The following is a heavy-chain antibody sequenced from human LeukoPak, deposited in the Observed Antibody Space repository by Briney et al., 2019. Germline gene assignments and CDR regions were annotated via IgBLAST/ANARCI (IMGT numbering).Heavy chain of an antibody. CDR3: ARGEKPYDY. CDR2: IYAYNGNT. Sequence: PGASVKVSCKTSGYTFTYYVISWVRQAPGQGLEWMGWIYAYNGNTNDAQKFQGRVTMTTDTSTSTAYMELRSLRSDDTAVYYCARGEKPYDYWGQGTLVSVSS. D-gene: IGHD1-26*01. CDR1: GYTFTYYV. V-gene: IGHV1-18*01. J-gene: IGHJ4*02.